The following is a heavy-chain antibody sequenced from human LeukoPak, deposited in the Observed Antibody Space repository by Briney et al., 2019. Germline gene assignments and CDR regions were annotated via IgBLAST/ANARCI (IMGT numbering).Heavy chain of an antibody. D-gene: IGHD3-3*01. J-gene: IGHJ4*02. Sequence: GGSLRLSCAASGFTFSSYAMHWVRQAPGKGLEYVSAISSNGGSTYYANSVKGRFTISRDNSKNTLYLQMGSLRAEDMAVYYCARGVGYYNFWSGYHDYWGQGTLVTVSS. CDR1: GFTFSSYA. CDR3: ARGVGYYNFWSGYHDY. V-gene: IGHV3-64*01. CDR2: ISSNGGST.